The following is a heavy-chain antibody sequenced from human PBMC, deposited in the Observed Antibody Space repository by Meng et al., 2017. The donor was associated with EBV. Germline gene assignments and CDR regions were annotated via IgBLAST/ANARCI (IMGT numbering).Heavy chain of an antibody. Sequence: QGQLVRSGAEGKRPGSSWKVSCKTSGGILRSFAISWVRQAPGQGLEWMGGIIPLFHTTNYAQKFQGRLHIIADESSATTYMELSSLRSEDTAIYYCASAEHYGDYVFEYWGQGTLVTVSS. CDR3: ASAEHYGDYVFEY. CDR1: GGILRSFA. CDR2: IIPLFHTT. J-gene: IGHJ4*02. V-gene: IGHV1-69*01. D-gene: IGHD4-17*01.